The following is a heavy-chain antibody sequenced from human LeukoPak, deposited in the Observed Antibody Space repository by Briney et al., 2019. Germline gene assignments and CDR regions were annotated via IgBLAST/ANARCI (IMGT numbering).Heavy chain of an antibody. J-gene: IGHJ3*02. V-gene: IGHV4-30-2*01. CDR2: IYHSGST. Sequence: SQTLSLTCAVSGGSISSGGYSWSWVRQPPGEGLEWVGYIYHSGSTYYNPSLQSRVTISLDRSKNQFSLKLSSMAAADTAVYYCASGNTGYDRDSFDIWGQGTMVTVSS. CDR1: GGSISSGGYS. CDR3: ASGNTGYDRDSFDI. D-gene: IGHD5-12*01.